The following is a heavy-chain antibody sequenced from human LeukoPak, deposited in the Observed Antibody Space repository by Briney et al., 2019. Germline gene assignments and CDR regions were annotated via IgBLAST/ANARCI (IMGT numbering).Heavy chain of an antibody. D-gene: IGHD3-9*01. CDR1: GGSISSSSYY. CDR3: ARAEYVLRYFDWLLPFDP. V-gene: IGHV4-39*01. J-gene: IGHJ5*02. Sequence: SETLSLTCTVSGGSISSSSYYWGWIRQPPGKGLEWIVSIYYSGSTYYNPSLKSRVTISVDTSKNQFSLKLSSVTAADTAVYYCARAEYVLRYFDWLLPFDPWGQGTLVTVSS. CDR2: IYYSGST.